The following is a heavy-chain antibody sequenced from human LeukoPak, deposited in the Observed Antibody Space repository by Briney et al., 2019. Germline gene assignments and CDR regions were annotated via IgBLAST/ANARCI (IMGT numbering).Heavy chain of an antibody. CDR1: GFTFRTYS. CDR3: ARDQGTLRIDY. D-gene: IGHD4-17*01. J-gene: IGHJ4*02. Sequence: GGSLRLSGAASGFTFRTYSMNWVRQTPGKGLEWVSYISSSSIIYYADSVKGRFTISRDNAKNSLYLQMNSLRDEDTAVYYCARDQGTLRIDYWGQGTLVTVSS. CDR2: ISSSSII. V-gene: IGHV3-48*02.